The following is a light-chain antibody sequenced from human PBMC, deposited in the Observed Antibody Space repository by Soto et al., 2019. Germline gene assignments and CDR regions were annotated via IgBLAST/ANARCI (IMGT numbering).Light chain of an antibody. CDR1: QSVGKN. V-gene: IGKV3-15*01. CDR3: QEYSQWPLFT. CDR2: AAS. Sequence: EIVVTQSPGILSVSPGDRATLSCRASQSVGKNLAWYQQKPGQAPTLLIYAASTRATGLPARFSGSGSGTDFTLIISSLQSDDFPVYSCQEYSQWPLFTFGPGTRVDIK. J-gene: IGKJ3*01.